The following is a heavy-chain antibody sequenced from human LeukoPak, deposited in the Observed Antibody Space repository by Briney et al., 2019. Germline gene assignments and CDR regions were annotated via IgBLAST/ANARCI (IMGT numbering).Heavy chain of an antibody. CDR1: GFTFSNYA. J-gene: IGHJ4*02. CDR3: ARDGDGDLPDY. Sequence: QPGGSLRLSCAASGFTFSNYAMHWVRQAPGKGLEWVAVISYDGSNKYYADSVKGRFTISRDNSKNTLYLQMNSLRAEDTAVYYCARDGDGDLPDYWGQGTLVTVSS. V-gene: IGHV3-30*04. CDR2: ISYDGSNK. D-gene: IGHD2-21*01.